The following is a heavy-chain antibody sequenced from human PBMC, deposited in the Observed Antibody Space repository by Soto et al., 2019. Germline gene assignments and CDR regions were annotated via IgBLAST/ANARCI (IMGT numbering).Heavy chain of an antibody. Sequence: EVQLLESGGGLVQPGGSLRLSCAASGFTFSSSAMTWVRQAPGKGPEWVSSINNRGDSTYYADSVKGRFTISRDFSKHTLYLQMNTLRAEDTAVYYGARPRSYNSGWGADWFDPWGQGTLVTVSS. J-gene: IGHJ5*02. CDR3: ARPRSYNSGWGADWFDP. CDR1: GFTFSSSA. D-gene: IGHD3-22*01. V-gene: IGHV3-23*01. CDR2: INNRGDST.